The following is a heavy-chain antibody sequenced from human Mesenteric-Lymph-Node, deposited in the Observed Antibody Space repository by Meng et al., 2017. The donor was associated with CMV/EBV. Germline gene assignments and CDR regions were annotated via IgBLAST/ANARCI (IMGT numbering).Heavy chain of an antibody. D-gene: IGHD6-19*01. CDR2: IDGTGAYS. Sequence: GESLKISCAASGFTVSSNYMSWVRQAPGKGLEWVSAIDGTGAYSYYPDSVKGRFTISRDNSKNTLYLQMNSLRAEDTAMYYCARLIAVAGTWGQGTLVTVSS. CDR3: ARLIAVAGT. CDR1: GFTVSSNY. V-gene: IGHV3-53*01. J-gene: IGHJ5*02.